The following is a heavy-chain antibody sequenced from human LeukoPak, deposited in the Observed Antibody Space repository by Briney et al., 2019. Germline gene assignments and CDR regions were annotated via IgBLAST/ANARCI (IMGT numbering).Heavy chain of an antibody. CDR1: GGSISSGGYS. J-gene: IGHJ3*02. CDR3: ASYGNAFDI. Sequence: PSETLSLTCAVSGGSISSGGYSGSWIRQPPGKGLEWIGYIYYSGSTYYNPSLKSRVTISVDTSKNQFSLKLSSVTAADTAVYYCASYGNAFDIWGQGTMVTVSS. V-gene: IGHV4-30-4*07. D-gene: IGHD4-17*01. CDR2: IYYSGST.